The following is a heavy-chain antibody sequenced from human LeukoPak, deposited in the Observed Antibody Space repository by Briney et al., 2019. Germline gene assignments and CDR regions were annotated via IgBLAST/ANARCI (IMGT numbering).Heavy chain of an antibody. CDR3: ARGFPLWFGELPPLGAFDI. CDR1: GGSISSSSYY. J-gene: IGHJ3*02. Sequence: SETLSLTCTVSGGSISSSSYYWGWIRQPPGKGLEWIGSIYYSGSTYYNPSLKSRVTISVDTSKNQFSLKLSSVTAADTAVYYCARGFPLWFGELPPLGAFDIWGQGTMVTVSS. D-gene: IGHD3-10*01. CDR2: IYYSGST. V-gene: IGHV4-39*07.